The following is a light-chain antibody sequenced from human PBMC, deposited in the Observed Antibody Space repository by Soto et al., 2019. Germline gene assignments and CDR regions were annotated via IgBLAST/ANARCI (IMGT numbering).Light chain of an antibody. Sequence: TQSPGTLSLSPGETATLSCRASQGISNYLAWYQQTPGKVTKVLIYATSTLHSGVPPRVSGRGSGTAVTLTISSLQQEDGATYDGQKYNSAPRTFGQGTKVDIK. V-gene: IGKV1-27*01. CDR1: QGISNY. CDR2: ATS. J-gene: IGKJ1*01. CDR3: QKYNSAPRT.